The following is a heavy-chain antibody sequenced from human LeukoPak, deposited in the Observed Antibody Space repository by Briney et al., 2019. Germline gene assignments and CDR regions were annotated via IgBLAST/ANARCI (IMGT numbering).Heavy chain of an antibody. D-gene: IGHD6-6*01. CDR2: IYYSGST. CDR1: GDSISSSSYY. J-gene: IGHJ5*02. Sequence: SETLSLTCTVSGDSISSSSYYWGWIRQPPGKGLEWIGSIYYSGSTYHNPSLKSRVTISVDTSKNQFSLKLSSVTAADTAVYYCARCCSSSSYGWFDPWGQGTLVTVSS. CDR3: ARCCSSSSYGWFDP. V-gene: IGHV4-39*07.